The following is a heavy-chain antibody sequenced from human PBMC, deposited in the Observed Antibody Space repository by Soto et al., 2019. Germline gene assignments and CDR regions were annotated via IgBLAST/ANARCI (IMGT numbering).Heavy chain of an antibody. CDR2: IIPILGIA. CDR1: GGTFSSYT. Sequence: ASVKVSCKASGGTFSSYTISWVRQAPGQGLEWMGRIIPILGIANYAQKFQGRVTITADKSTSTAYMELSSLRSEDTAVYYCARDSRDYVLGVSWWFDPWGQGTLVTVSS. CDR3: ARDSRDYVLGVSWWFDP. V-gene: IGHV1-69*04. J-gene: IGHJ5*02. D-gene: IGHD3-10*02.